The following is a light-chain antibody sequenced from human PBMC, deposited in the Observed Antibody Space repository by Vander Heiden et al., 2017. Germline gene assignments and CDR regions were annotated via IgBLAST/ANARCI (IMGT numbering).Light chain of an antibody. CDR2: EAS. V-gene: IGKV1-5*03. CDR3: QQYNSYSPYT. CDR1: QSVSKW. J-gene: IGKJ2*01. Sequence: DIQMTQSPSTLSAFVGDRVIITCRASQSVSKWLAWYQQKPGKAPKLLIYEASTLESGVPSRFSGSGSGTEFTLTISSLQPDDVATYYCQQYNSYSPYTFGQGTKLEIK.